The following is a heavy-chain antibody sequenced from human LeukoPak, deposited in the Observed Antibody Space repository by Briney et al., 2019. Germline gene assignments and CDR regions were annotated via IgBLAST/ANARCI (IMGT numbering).Heavy chain of an antibody. CDR1: GFTFSDYY. CDR3: ARSYSSGPTEY. D-gene: IGHD6-19*01. Sequence: QPGGSLRLSCAASGFTFSDYYMSWIRQAPGKGLEWLSYIGSSSTYTKYADSVKGRFTVSRDNAKNSLYLQMNSLRAEDTAVYYCARSYSSGPTEYWGQGTLVTVSS. CDR2: IGSSSTYT. J-gene: IGHJ4*02. V-gene: IGHV3-11*06.